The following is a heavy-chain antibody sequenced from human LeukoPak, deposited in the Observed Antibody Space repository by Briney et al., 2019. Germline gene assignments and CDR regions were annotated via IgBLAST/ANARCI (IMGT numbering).Heavy chain of an antibody. Sequence: GGSLRLSCAASGFTFSIYVMSWVRQAPGKGLEWVSTLSGRGGNSYYADSVKGRFTISRDNSKNMLFLQMNSLRAEDTAVYYCARDFADSSGYSEYYFDYWGQGTLVTVSS. D-gene: IGHD3-22*01. CDR2: LSGRGGNS. CDR1: GFTFSIYV. J-gene: IGHJ4*02. CDR3: ARDFADSSGYSEYYFDY. V-gene: IGHV3-23*01.